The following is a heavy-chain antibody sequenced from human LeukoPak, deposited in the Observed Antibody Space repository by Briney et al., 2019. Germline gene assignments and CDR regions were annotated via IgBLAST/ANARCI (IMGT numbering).Heavy chain of an antibody. CDR2: IYTSGST. Sequence: SETLSLTCTVSGGSISSYYWSWIRQPAGKGLEWIGRIYTSGSTNYNPSLKSRVTMSVDTSKNQFSLKLSSVTAADTAVYYCARAPRSYSSSWYGNAFDIWGQGTMVTVSS. J-gene: IGHJ3*02. V-gene: IGHV4-4*07. D-gene: IGHD6-13*01. CDR3: ARAPRSYSSSWYGNAFDI. CDR1: GGSISSYY.